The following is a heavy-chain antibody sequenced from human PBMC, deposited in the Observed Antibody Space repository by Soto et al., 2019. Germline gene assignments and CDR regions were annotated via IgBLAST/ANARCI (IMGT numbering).Heavy chain of an antibody. CDR3: ARRSVYYFDY. J-gene: IGHJ4*02. D-gene: IGHD3-10*01. CDR1: GYSFTNYW. Sequence: GESLKISCKGSGYSFTNYWIGWVRQMPGKGLEWMGSIYPGDSDTRYSPSFQGQVTISADKSVSIAYLQWSSLKASDTAMYYCARRSVYYFDYWGQGSLVTVSS. V-gene: IGHV5-51*01. CDR2: IYPGDSDT.